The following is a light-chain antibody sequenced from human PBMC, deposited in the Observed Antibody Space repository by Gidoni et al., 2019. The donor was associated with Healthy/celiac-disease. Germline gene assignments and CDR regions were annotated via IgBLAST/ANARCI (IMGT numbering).Light chain of an antibody. Sequence: DIHITQSPSPLSASVGDRVTITCRASQSISSWLAWYQQKPGKAPKLLIYKASSLESGVPSRFSGSGSGTEFTLTISSLQPDDFATYYCQQYNSYSITFGQGTRLEIK. V-gene: IGKV1-5*03. J-gene: IGKJ5*01. CDR2: KAS. CDR3: QQYNSYSIT. CDR1: QSISSW.